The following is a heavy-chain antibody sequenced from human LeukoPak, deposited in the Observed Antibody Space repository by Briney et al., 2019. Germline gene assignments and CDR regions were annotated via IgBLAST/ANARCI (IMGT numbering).Heavy chain of an antibody. J-gene: IGHJ4*02. Sequence: SETLSLTCTVSGGSISNYDWSWIRQPAGKGLEWIGRIYTSGSTNYNPSLKSRVTISVDTSKNQFSLKLSSVTAADTAVYYCARDLSSLVGAPGYWGQGTLVTVSS. CDR3: ARDLSSLVGAPGY. V-gene: IGHV4-4*07. CDR1: GGSISNYD. D-gene: IGHD1-26*01. CDR2: IYTSGST.